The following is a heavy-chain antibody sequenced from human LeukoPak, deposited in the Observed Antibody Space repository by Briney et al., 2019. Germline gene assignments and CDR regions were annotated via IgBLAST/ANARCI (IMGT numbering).Heavy chain of an antibody. CDR2: ISGSGGST. CDR1: GFTFSSYA. Sequence: PGGSLRLFCAASGFTFSSYAMSWVRQAPGKGLEWVSAISGSGGSTYYADSVKGRFTISRDNAKNTLYLQMNSLRAEDTAVYYCAKPPLDCCAYCYVVFDYWGQGTLVTVSS. V-gene: IGHV3-23*01. D-gene: IGHD2-15*01. J-gene: IGHJ4*02. CDR3: AKPPLDCCAYCYVVFDY.